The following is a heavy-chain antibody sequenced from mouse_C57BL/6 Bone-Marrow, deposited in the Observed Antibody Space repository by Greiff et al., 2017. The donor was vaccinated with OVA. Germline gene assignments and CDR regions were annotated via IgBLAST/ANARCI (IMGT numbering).Heavy chain of an antibody. Sequence: EVQLQESVAELVRPGASVKLSCTASGFNIKNTYMHWVKQRPEQGLEWIGRIDPANGNTKYDPKFQGKATITADTSANTAYLQLSSLTSEDTAIYYCARGTYYGSRAFPFDYWGQGTTLTVSS. CDR1: GFNIKNTY. CDR2: IDPANGNT. V-gene: IGHV14-3*01. J-gene: IGHJ2*01. D-gene: IGHD1-1*01. CDR3: ARGTYYGSRAFPFDY.